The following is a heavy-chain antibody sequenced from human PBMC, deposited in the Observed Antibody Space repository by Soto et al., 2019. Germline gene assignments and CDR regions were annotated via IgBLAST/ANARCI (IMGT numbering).Heavy chain of an antibody. CDR3: ARDHCSSTSCYSWFDP. CDR2: IIPIFGTA. CDR1: GGTFSSYA. J-gene: IGHJ5*02. Sequence: ASVKVSCKASGGTFSSYATSWVRQAPGQGLEWMGGIIPIFGTANYAQKFQGRVTITADESTSTAYMELSSLRSEDTAVYYCARDHCSSTSCYSWFDPWGQGTLITV. D-gene: IGHD2-2*02. V-gene: IGHV1-69*13.